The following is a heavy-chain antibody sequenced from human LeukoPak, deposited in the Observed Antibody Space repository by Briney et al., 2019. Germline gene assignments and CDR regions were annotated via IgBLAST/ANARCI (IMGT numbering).Heavy chain of an antibody. CDR2: IYYSGST. CDR3: ARHGRGSGWSSEFAW. J-gene: IGHJ4*02. CDR1: GGSISSYY. V-gene: IGHV4-59*08. D-gene: IGHD6-19*01. Sequence: SETLSLTCTVSGGSISSYYWSWIRQSPGKGLEWIGYIYYSGSTNYNPSLESRVTISVDTSKNQFSLKMSSVTAADTAVYYCARHGRGSGWSSEFAWWGQGTLVTVSS.